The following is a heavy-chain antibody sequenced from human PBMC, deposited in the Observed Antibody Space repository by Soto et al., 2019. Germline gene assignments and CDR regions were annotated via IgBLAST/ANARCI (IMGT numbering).Heavy chain of an antibody. D-gene: IGHD3-16*02. Sequence: ASETLSLTCTVSGGSISSYYWSWIRQPPGKGLEWIGYIYYSGSTNYNPSLKSRVTISVDTSKNQFSLKLSSVTAADTAVYYCAGDAYGDYIWGSYRFSYFQHWGQGTLVTVSS. CDR3: AGDAYGDYIWGSYRFSYFQH. CDR1: GGSISSYY. V-gene: IGHV4-59*01. J-gene: IGHJ1*01. CDR2: IYYSGST.